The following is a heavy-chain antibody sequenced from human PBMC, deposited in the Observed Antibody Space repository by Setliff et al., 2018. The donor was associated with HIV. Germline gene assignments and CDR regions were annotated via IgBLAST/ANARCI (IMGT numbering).Heavy chain of an antibody. CDR1: GGSISSGSYY. CDR2: IYTSGST. J-gene: IGHJ4*02. V-gene: IGHV4-61*02. Sequence: SETLSLTCAVSGGSISSGSYYWSWIRQPAGKGLEWIGRIYTSGSTNYKPSLKSRVTISVDTSKNQFSLKLSSVTAADTAVYYCARGAYYDSSGLTLAFDYWGQGTLVTAPQ. D-gene: IGHD3-22*01. CDR3: ARGAYYDSSGLTLAFDY.